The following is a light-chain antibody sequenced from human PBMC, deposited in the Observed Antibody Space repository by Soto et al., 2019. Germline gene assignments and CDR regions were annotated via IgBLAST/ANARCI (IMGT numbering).Light chain of an antibody. CDR1: SSNIGAGYY. J-gene: IGLJ2*01. CDR2: GNN. Sequence: QSVLTQPPSVSGAPGQRVTISCTGSSSNIGAGYYIHWYQQLPETAPKLLIYGNNNRPSGVPDRFSGSKSGTSASLAITGLQAEDEADYYCQSYDSSLSSVVFGGGTKVTVL. CDR3: QSYDSSLSSVV. V-gene: IGLV1-40*01.